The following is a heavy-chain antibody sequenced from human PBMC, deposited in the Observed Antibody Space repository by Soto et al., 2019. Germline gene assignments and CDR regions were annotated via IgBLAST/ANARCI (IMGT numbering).Heavy chain of an antibody. J-gene: IGHJ6*02. CDR3: ARVRLGRGLYYYGSGSPYYYYGMDV. Sequence: QVQLQESGPGLVKPSQTLSLTCTVSGGSISSGDYYWSWIRQPPGKGLEWIGYIYYSGSTYYNPSLKSRVTISVDTSKNQFSLKLSSVTAADTAVYYCARVRLGRGLYYYGSGSPYYYYGMDVWGQGTTVTVSS. CDR2: IYYSGST. V-gene: IGHV4-30-4*01. D-gene: IGHD3-10*01. CDR1: GGSISSGDYY.